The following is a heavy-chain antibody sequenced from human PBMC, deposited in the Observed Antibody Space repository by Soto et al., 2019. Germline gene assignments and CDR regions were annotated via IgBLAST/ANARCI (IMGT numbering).Heavy chain of an antibody. CDR1: GYTFSPYW. CDR3: VRDRGYPDSFDV. Sequence: EGQLVESGGGLVQPGGSLRLSCVGSGYTFSPYWMSWVRLAPGKGLEWVSRINSEGTFTPYADSVKGRFTISRDNAKNTLYLQMHSLRAEDTALYFCVRDRGYPDSFDVWGRGTMVTVSS. J-gene: IGHJ3*01. D-gene: IGHD1-1*01. CDR2: INSEGTFT. V-gene: IGHV3-74*01.